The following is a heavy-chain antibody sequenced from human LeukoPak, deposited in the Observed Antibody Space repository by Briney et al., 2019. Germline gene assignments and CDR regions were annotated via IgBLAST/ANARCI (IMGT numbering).Heavy chain of an antibody. CDR2: INPSGGST. CDR3: ARAPGIAVAGPYYYYYGMDV. Sequence: GASVKVSCQASGYTFTSYYMHWVRQAPGQGLEWMGIINPSGGSTSYAQKFQGRVTMTRDTSTSTVYMELSSLRSEDTAVYYRARAPGIAVAGPYYYYYGMDVWGQGTTVTVSS. CDR1: GYTFTSYY. D-gene: IGHD6-19*01. V-gene: IGHV1-46*01. J-gene: IGHJ6*02.